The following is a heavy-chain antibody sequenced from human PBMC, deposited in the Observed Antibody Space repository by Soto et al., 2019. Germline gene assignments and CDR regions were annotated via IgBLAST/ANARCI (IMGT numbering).Heavy chain of an antibody. V-gene: IGHV2-26*01. J-gene: IGHJ6*02. CDR1: GFALNNVKMG. CDR2: IFSNEEK. Sequence: VTLRESGPELVKPTETLTLTCTVSGFALNNVKMGVSWIRQTPGKAPEWLAHIFSNEEKFYTPSLKTRLHISRDSSRGQVVLSMHNMDPVDTGTYFCARAGLKSDYGTDWFGMDVWGPGATVTVSS. CDR3: ARAGLKSDYGTDWFGMDV. D-gene: IGHD3-9*01.